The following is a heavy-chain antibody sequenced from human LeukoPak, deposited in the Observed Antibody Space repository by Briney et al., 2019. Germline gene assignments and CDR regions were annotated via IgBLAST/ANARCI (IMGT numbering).Heavy chain of an antibody. Sequence: GGSLRLSCAASGFTFSLYGMHWVRQAPAKGLEWVAVISYDGSNKYYADSVKGRFTISRDNSKNTLYLQMNSLRAEDTAVYYCAKDRSGYDHFDYWGQGTLVTVSS. CDR1: GFTFSLYG. V-gene: IGHV3-30*18. J-gene: IGHJ4*02. D-gene: IGHD5-12*01. CDR3: AKDRSGYDHFDY. CDR2: ISYDGSNK.